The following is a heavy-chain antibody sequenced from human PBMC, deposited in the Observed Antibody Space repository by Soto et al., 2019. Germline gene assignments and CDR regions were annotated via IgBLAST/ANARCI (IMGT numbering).Heavy chain of an antibody. CDR2: IKSKTDGGTT. Sequence: GGSLRLSCAASGFTFSNAWMNWVRQAPGKGLEWVGRIKSKTDGGTTDYAAPVKGRFTISRDDSKNTLYLQMNSLKTEDTAVYYCTTDWAFYVDTAMVNERTYGGFKFDYWGQGTLVTVSS. CDR3: TTDWAFYVDTAMVNERTYGGFKFDY. J-gene: IGHJ4*02. D-gene: IGHD5-18*01. V-gene: IGHV3-15*07. CDR1: GFTFSNAW.